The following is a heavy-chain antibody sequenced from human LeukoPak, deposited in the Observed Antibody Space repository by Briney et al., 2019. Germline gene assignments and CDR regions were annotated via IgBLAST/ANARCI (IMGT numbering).Heavy chain of an antibody. V-gene: IGHV1-18*01. CDR3: ARGFYRYSSSWFFDY. D-gene: IGHD6-13*01. Sequence: ASVKVSCKASGYTLTSYGISWVRQAPGQGLEWMGWISAYNGNTNYAQKLQGRVTITRDTSASTAYMELSSLRSEDTAVYYCARGFYRYSSSWFFDYWGQGTLVTVSS. CDR2: ISAYNGNT. J-gene: IGHJ4*02. CDR1: GYTLTSYG.